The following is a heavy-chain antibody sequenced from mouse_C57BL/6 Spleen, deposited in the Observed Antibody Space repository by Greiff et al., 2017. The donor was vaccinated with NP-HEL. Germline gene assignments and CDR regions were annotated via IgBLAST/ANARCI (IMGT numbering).Heavy chain of an antibody. CDR2: IYPGDGDT. V-gene: IGHV1-82*01. CDR1: GYAFSSSW. Sequence: VQLQQSGPELVKPGASVKISCKASGYAFSSSWMNWVKQRPGKGLEWIGRIYPGDGDTNYNGKFKGKATLTADKSSSTAYMQLSSLTSEDSAVYFCASQTAQATEDYWGQGTTLTVSS. J-gene: IGHJ2*01. CDR3: ASQTAQATEDY. D-gene: IGHD3-2*02.